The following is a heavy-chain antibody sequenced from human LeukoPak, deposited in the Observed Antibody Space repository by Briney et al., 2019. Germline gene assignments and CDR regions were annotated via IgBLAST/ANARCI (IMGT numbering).Heavy chain of an antibody. CDR3: VGLWFGELFYFDY. V-gene: IGHV3-30*03. J-gene: IGHJ4*02. D-gene: IGHD3-10*01. Sequence: GRSLRLSCAASGFTLSSYGMHWVRQAPGKGLEWVAVISYDGSNKYYADSVKGRFTISRDNSKNTLYLQMNSLRAEDTAVYYCVGLWFGELFYFDYWGQGTLVTVSS. CDR2: ISYDGSNK. CDR1: GFTLSSYG.